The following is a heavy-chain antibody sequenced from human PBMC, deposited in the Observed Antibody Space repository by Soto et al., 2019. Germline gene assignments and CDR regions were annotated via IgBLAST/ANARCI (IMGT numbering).Heavy chain of an antibody. D-gene: IGHD3-9*01. CDR1: GGSFSASY. J-gene: IGHJ4*02. Sequence: PSETLSLTFAVYGGSFSASYWSWIRQLPGKGLEWIGEINRSGGTAYNPSIKGRVSISVDKSNRELSLRLTSVTAADTAVYYCANSDILTGYPPGFWGQGTLVTVS. V-gene: IGHV4-34*01. CDR2: INRSGGT. CDR3: ANSDILTGYPPGF.